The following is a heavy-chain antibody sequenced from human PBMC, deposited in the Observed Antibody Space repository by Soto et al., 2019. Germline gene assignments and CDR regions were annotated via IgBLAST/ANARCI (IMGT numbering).Heavy chain of an antibody. CDR1: GGSISSSSYY. CDR3: ARQWSVRWEPPGGLDY. CDR2: IYYSGST. D-gene: IGHD1-26*01. J-gene: IGHJ4*02. V-gene: IGHV4-39*01. Sequence: QLQLQESGPGLVKPSETLSLTCTVSGGSISSSSYYWGWIRQPPGKGLEWIGSIYYSGSTYYNPSLKSRVTISVDTSKNQFSLKLSSVTAADTAVYYCARQWSVRWEPPGGLDYWGQGTLVTVSS.